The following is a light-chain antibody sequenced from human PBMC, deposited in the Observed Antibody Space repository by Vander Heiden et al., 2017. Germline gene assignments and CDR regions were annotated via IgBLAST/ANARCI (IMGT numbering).Light chain of an antibody. J-gene: IGKJ2*01. V-gene: IGKV1-33*01. CDR1: QDIGNS. CDR2: DAS. CDR3: QHDDNVPYT. Sequence: DIQMTQSPSSLSASVGDRVTITCQASQDIGNSLNWYQLKPGRAPKLLIFDASTLETGVPSRFSGSGAATDFTFTISSLRPEDIATYFCQHDDNVPYTFGQGTKMEIK.